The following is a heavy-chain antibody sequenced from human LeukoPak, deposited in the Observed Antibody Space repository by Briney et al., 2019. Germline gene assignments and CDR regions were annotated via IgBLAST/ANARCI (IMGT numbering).Heavy chain of an antibody. Sequence: PTGGSLRLSCAASGFTFSSYSMNWVRQAPGKGLEWVSYISSSSSTIYYADSVKGRFTISRDNAKNSLYLQMNSLRAEDTAVYYCAREDSGSFGSFDYWGQGTLVTVSS. D-gene: IGHD3-10*01. CDR3: AREDSGSFGSFDY. CDR1: GFTFSSYS. J-gene: IGHJ4*02. V-gene: IGHV3-48*01. CDR2: ISSSSSTI.